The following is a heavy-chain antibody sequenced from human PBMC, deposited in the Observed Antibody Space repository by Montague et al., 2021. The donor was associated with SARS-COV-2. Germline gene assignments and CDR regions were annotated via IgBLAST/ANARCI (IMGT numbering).Heavy chain of an antibody. CDR3: ARGRGSYIDY. V-gene: IGHV3-48*02. CDR2: ISTSSDII. Sequence: SLRLSCAASGFTFTSYSMSWVRQAPGAGLEWVSFISTSSDIIIYRDSVKGRFTISRDNAKNSVYPQMNSLRDEDTALYYCARGRGSYIDYWGQGTLVSVSS. CDR1: GFTFTSYS. J-gene: IGHJ4*02. D-gene: IGHD1-26*01.